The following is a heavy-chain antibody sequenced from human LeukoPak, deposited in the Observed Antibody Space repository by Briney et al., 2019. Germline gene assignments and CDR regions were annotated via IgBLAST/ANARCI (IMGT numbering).Heavy chain of an antibody. D-gene: IGHD3-9*01. Sequence: SETLSLTCTVSGGSRNNYYWSWIRQPPGKGLEWIAYIYYSGSTNCNPSLKSRVTISIDTSKNQFSLKLSSVTAADTAVSYFARGPTRYYFDYWGQGTPVTVSS. J-gene: IGHJ4*02. CDR2: IYYSGST. V-gene: IGHV4-59*01. CDR1: GGSRNNYY. CDR3: ARGPTRYYFDY.